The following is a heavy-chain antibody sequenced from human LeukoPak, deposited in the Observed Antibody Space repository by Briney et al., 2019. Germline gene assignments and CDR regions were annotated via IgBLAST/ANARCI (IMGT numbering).Heavy chain of an antibody. J-gene: IGHJ4*02. CDR3: ARDRSVAGSNHFDY. Sequence: ASVKVSCKASGYTFTDFYMHWVRQAPGQGLEWMGWINPNSGATNYAQKFQGRVTLTRDTSISTVYMELSSLTSDDTALYFCARDRSVAGSNHFDYWGQGTLVPVSS. CDR1: GYTFTDFY. V-gene: IGHV1-2*02. D-gene: IGHD3-10*01. CDR2: INPNSGAT.